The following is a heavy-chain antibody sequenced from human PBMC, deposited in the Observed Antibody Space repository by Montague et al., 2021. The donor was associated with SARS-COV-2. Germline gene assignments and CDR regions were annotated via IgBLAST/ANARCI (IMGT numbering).Heavy chain of an antibody. Sequence: IYYSGSTNYNPSLKSRVTISVDTSKNQFSLKLSSVTAADTAVYYCARPHTIKLGYCSGCSCYARGCEEWGKGT. J-gene: IGHJ4*02. CDR2: IYYSGST. V-gene: IGHV4-59*08. D-gene: IGHD2-15*01. CDR3: ARPHTIKLGYCSGCSCYARGCEE.